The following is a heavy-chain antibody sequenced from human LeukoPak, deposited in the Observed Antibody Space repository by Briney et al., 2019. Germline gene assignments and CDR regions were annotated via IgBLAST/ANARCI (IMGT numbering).Heavy chain of an antibody. D-gene: IGHD6-13*01. Sequence: GGSLRLSCAASGFTFDDYGMSWVRQAPGKGLEWVSGINWNGGSTGYADSVKGRFTISRDNAKNSLYLQMNSLRAEDTALYYCARVYSSSWLGAFDIWGQGTMVTVSS. V-gene: IGHV3-20*04. CDR3: ARVYSSSWLGAFDI. J-gene: IGHJ3*02. CDR2: INWNGGST. CDR1: GFTFDDYG.